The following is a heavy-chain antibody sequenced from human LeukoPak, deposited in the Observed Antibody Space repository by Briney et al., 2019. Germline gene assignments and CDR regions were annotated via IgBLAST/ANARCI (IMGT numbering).Heavy chain of an antibody. D-gene: IGHD6-13*01. V-gene: IGHV3-21*01. Sequence: GSLRLSCAASGFTFSSYSMNWVRQAPGKGLEWASSISSSSSYIYYADSVKGRFTISRDNAKNSLYLQMNSLRAEDTAVYYCARSSSPNWFDPWGQGTLVTVSS. CDR3: ARSSSPNWFDP. J-gene: IGHJ5*02. CDR1: GFTFSSYS. CDR2: ISSSSSYI.